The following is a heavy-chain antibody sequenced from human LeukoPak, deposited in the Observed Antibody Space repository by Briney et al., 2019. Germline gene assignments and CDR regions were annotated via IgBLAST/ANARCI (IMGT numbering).Heavy chain of an antibody. Sequence: ASVKVSCKASGYTFTDYYMHWVRQAPGQGLEWMGWISAYNGNTNYAQKLQGRVTMTTDTSTSTAYMELRSLRSDDTAVYYCAREGTYYYDSSGSYSGDYYYGMDVWGQGTTVTVSS. J-gene: IGHJ6*02. CDR1: GYTFTDYY. CDR3: AREGTYYYDSSGSYSGDYYYGMDV. CDR2: ISAYNGNT. D-gene: IGHD3-22*01. V-gene: IGHV1-18*04.